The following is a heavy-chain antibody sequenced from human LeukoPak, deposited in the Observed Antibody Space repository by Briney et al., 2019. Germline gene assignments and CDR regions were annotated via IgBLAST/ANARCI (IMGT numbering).Heavy chain of an antibody. CDR2: IKQDGSDK. D-gene: IGHD1-7*01. Sequence: GGSLRLSCAASGFNFSSHWMSWVRQAPGKGLEWVANIKQDGSDKYYVDSVRGRFTISRDNAKNSLYLQMNSLRAEDTAVYYCASITGTTSPYYYYYYMDVWGKGTAVTVSS. CDR1: GFNFSSHW. CDR3: ASITGTTSPYYYYYYMDV. V-gene: IGHV3-7*01. J-gene: IGHJ6*03.